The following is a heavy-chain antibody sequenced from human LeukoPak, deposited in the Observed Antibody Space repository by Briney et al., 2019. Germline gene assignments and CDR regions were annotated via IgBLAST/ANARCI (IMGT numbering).Heavy chain of an antibody. CDR2: IDSDGGIT. D-gene: IGHD1-26*01. J-gene: IGHJ3*02. V-gene: IGHV3-74*01. CDR3: ARGGSPPEALGDTFDI. CDR1: GFTFSSYW. Sequence: GGSLRLSCAASGFTFSSYWMHWVRQAPGTGLVWVSRIDSDGGITTYADSVRGRFTISRDNAKNTLYLQMNSLRAEDTAVYYCARGGSPPEALGDTFDIWGQGTMVTVSS.